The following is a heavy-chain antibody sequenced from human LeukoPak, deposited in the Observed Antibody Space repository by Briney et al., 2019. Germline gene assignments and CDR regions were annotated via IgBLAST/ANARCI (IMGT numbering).Heavy chain of an antibody. CDR3: ARGFGRYYSIWFDP. V-gene: IGHV1-69*04. Sequence: GASVKVSCKASGGTFSSYAISWVRQAPGQGLEWMGRIIPILGIANYAQKFQGRVTITADKSTSTAYMELSSLRSEDTAVYYCARGFGRYYSIWFDPWGQGTLVTVSS. D-gene: IGHD3-16*01. CDR2: IIPILGIA. J-gene: IGHJ5*02. CDR1: GGTFSSYA.